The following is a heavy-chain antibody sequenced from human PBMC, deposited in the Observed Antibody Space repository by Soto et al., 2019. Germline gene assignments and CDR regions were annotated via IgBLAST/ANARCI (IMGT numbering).Heavy chain of an antibody. Sequence: GASVKVSCKASGYTFTSYGISWVRQAPGQGLEWMGWISAYNGNTNYAQKLQGRVTMTTDTSTSTAYMELRSLRSDDTAVYYCARAGYDFWSGYYPNWFDPWGQGTLVTVSS. J-gene: IGHJ5*02. CDR1: GYTFTSYG. CDR2: ISAYNGNT. D-gene: IGHD3-3*01. V-gene: IGHV1-18*01. CDR3: ARAGYDFWSGYYPNWFDP.